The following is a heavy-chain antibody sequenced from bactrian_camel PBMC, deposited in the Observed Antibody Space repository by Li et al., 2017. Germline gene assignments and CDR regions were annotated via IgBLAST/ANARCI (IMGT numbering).Heavy chain of an antibody. CDR3: AADSYPCFGGFDPDDYSV. J-gene: IGHJ4*01. V-gene: IGHV3S1*01. D-gene: IGHD4*01. Sequence: HVQLVESGGGPVQPGGSTRLSCAASGFSGRKVSMAWFRQAPGKEREGVATVSTLTGLTVYDDSVKGRFTISQNSAKNSVWLQISSLTPEDTAMFYCAADSYPCFGGFDPDDYSVWGQGTQVTVS. CDR1: GFSGRKVS. CDR2: VSTLTGLT.